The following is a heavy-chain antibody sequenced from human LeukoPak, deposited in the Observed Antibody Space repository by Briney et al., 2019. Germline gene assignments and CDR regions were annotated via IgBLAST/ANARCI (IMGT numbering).Heavy chain of an antibody. V-gene: IGHV3-30-3*02. Sequence: GGSLRLSCAASGFTFSSYAMHWVRQAPGKGLEWVAVISYDGSNKYYADSVKGRFTISRDNSKNTLYLQMNSLRAEDTAVYYCAKSYQEWELLDYFDYWGQGTLVTVSS. CDR2: ISYDGSNK. J-gene: IGHJ4*02. CDR3: AKSYQEWELLDYFDY. D-gene: IGHD1-26*01. CDR1: GFTFSSYA.